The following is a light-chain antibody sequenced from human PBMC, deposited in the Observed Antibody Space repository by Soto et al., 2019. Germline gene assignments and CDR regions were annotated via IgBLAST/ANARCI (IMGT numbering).Light chain of an antibody. CDR1: SSDVGTYYF. CDR2: EGT. CDR3: AAWDDSLNGVV. V-gene: IGLV2-23*01. J-gene: IGLJ2*01. Sequence: QSALTQPASVSGSLGQSITISCTGSSSDVGTYYFVSWYQQHPGKVPKLMIYEGTKRPSGVSDRFSGSKSGNTASMTISGLQAEDEANYYCAAWDDSLNGVVFGGGTKLTVL.